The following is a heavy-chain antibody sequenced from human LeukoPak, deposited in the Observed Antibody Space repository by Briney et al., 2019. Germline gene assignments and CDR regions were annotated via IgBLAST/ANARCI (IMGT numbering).Heavy chain of an antibody. J-gene: IGHJ6*03. Sequence: GGSLRLSCAAFGFTLSSYSMYWVRQAPGKGLEWVSYISSSSSTIYDADSVKGRFTISRDNAKNSLYLQMNSLRAEDTAVYYCARGAYYYYMDVWGKGTTVTVSS. V-gene: IGHV3-48*04. CDR1: GFTLSSYS. CDR2: ISSSSSTI. CDR3: ARGAYYYYMDV.